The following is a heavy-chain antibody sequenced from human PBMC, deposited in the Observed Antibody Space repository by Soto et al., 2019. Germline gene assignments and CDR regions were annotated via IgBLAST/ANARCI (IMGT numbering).Heavy chain of an antibody. Sequence: GGSLRLSCTASGFTFGDYAMSWFRQAPGKGLEWVGFIRSKAYGGTTEYAASVKGRFTISRDDSKSIAYLQMNSLKTEDTAVYYCTREAPVAAAGTQKFDYWGQGTLVTVSS. CDR3: TREAPVAAAGTQKFDY. D-gene: IGHD6-13*01. CDR1: GFTFGDYA. V-gene: IGHV3-49*03. CDR2: IRSKAYGGTT. J-gene: IGHJ4*02.